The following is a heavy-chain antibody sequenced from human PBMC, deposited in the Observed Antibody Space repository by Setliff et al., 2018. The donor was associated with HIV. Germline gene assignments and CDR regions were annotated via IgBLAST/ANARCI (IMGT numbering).Heavy chain of an antibody. J-gene: IGHJ5*02. CDR3: ASMWKVGA. CDR2: IKQDGSEI. CDR1: GLNFNNYW. D-gene: IGHD1-26*01. Sequence: PGGSLRLSCAGSGLNFNNYWMHWVRQAPGKGLEWVATIKQDGSEIYYMDSVKGRFTISRDNARTSLYLEMSSLRVEDTTVYFCASMWKVGAWGRGTLVTVSS. V-gene: IGHV3-7*03.